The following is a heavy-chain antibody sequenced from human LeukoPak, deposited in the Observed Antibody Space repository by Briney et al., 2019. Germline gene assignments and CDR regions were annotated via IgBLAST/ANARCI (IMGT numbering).Heavy chain of an antibody. J-gene: IGHJ4*02. CDR1: GYTFTGYY. V-gene: IGHV1-2*06. Sequence: AASVKVSCKASGYTFTGYYIHWMRQAPGQGLEWMGRINPDSGGPNYAQKFQGRVTMTRDTSISTAYMELSRLRSDDTAVYYCARDDGIAAADIDYWGQGTLVTVSS. D-gene: IGHD6-13*01. CDR3: ARDDGIAAADIDY. CDR2: INPDSGGP.